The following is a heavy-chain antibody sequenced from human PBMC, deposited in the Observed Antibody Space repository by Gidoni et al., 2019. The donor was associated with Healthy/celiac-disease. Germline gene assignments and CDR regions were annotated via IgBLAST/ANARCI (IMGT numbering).Heavy chain of an antibody. CDR2: ISAYNGNT. Sequence: QGLEWMGWISAYNGNTNYAQKLQGRVTMTTDTSTSTAYMELRSLRSDDTAVYYCARDQTYYDILTGYWGQGTLVTVSS. V-gene: IGHV1-18*01. J-gene: IGHJ4*02. CDR3: ARDQTYYDILTGY. D-gene: IGHD3-9*01.